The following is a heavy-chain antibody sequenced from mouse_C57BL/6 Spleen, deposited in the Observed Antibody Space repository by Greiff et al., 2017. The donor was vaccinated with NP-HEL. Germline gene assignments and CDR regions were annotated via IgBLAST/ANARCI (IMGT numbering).Heavy chain of an antibody. V-gene: IGHV1-76*01. J-gene: IGHJ4*01. CDR2: IYPGSGNT. Sequence: VQLQQSGAELVRPGASVKLSCKASGYTFTDYYINWVKQRPGQGLEWIARIYPGSGNTYYNEKFKGKATLTAEKSSSTAYMQLSSLESEDSAVYFCARSVNYWGQGTSVTVSA. CDR1: GYTFTDYY. CDR3: ARSVNY.